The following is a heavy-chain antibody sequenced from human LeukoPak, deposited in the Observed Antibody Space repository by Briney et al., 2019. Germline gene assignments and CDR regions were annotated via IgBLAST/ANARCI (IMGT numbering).Heavy chain of an antibody. CDR3: ARDPPADYDILTGYSHHWFDP. J-gene: IGHJ5*02. D-gene: IGHD3-9*01. CDR2: IIPILGIA. CDR1: GGTFSSYA. Sequence: ASVKVSCKASGGTFSSYAISWVRQAPGQGLEWMGRIIPILGIANYAQKFQGRVTITADKSTSTAYMELSSLRSEDTAVYYCARDPPADYDILTGYSHHWFDPRGQGTLVTVSS. V-gene: IGHV1-69*04.